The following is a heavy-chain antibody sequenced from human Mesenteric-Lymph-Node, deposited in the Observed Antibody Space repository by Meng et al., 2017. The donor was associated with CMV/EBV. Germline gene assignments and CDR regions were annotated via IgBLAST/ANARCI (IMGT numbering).Heavy chain of an antibody. CDR2: ITWNSGKI. D-gene: IGHD1-26*01. CDR1: GFTFDDYA. CDR3: TKGNYAIVELTDAFDI. V-gene: IGHV3-9*03. Sequence: GGSLRLSCAASGFTFDDYAMHWVRQAPRKGLEWVSGITWNSGKIDYADSVKGRFTISRDNAKNSLYLQMSSLRAEDMALYYCTKGNYAIVELTDAFDIWGQGTMVTVSS. J-gene: IGHJ3*02.